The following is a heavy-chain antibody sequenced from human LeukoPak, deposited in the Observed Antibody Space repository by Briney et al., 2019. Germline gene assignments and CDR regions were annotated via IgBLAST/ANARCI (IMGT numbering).Heavy chain of an antibody. J-gene: IGHJ5*02. CDR2: ITTSGGTT. Sequence: PGGSLRLSCAASGFTFSSFAMHWVRQAPGKGLEYVSAITTSGGTTYYADSVKGRFTISRDNSKNTLYLQMNSLRAEDTAVYYCAKDPPYSYGYWFDPWGQGTLVTVSS. CDR1: GFTFSSFA. D-gene: IGHD5-18*01. CDR3: AKDPPYSYGYWFDP. V-gene: IGHV3-64*02.